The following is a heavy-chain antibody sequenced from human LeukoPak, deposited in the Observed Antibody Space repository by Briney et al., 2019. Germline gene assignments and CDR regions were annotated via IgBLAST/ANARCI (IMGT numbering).Heavy chain of an antibody. CDR3: EKAKFVRGISPPFGGGKKPLLTSP. CDR1: GFTFSSYA. J-gene: IGHJ5*02. D-gene: IGHD3-10*02. CDR2: ISGSGGST. V-gene: IGHV3-23*01. Sequence: GGSLRLSCAASGFTFSSYAMSWVRQAPGKGLEWVSAISGSGGSTYYADSVKGRFTISRDNSKNTLYLQMNSLRAEDTAVYYWEKAKFVRGISPPFGGGKKPLLTSPWG.